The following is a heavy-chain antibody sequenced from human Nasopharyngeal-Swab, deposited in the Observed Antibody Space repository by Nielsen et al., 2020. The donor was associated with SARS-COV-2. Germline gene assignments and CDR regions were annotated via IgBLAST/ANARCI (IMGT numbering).Heavy chain of an antibody. D-gene: IGHD1-14*01. V-gene: IGHV4-34*01. CDR2: INHSGGT. J-gene: IGHJ3*02. CDR3: ARVAGGPSNAFDI. CDR1: GGSFSGYY. Sequence: SETLSLTCAVYGGSFSGYYWSWIRQPPGKGLEWIGQINHSGGTTYNPSLKSRVTISLDTSKNQFSLKLSSVTAADTDVYYCARVAGGPSNAFDIWGQGTMVTVSS.